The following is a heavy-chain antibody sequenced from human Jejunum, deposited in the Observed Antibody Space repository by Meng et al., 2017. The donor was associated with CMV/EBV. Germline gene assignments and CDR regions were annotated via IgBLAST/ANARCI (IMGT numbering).Heavy chain of an antibody. V-gene: IGHV3-66*02. Sequence: RFIVNCNYIRWVRQAPGKGLEWVSIIYSGGTAYYADSVKGRFTISRDNSKNALSLQMGSLRAEDTAVYYCARQTVVAGSYYGMDVWGQGTTVTVSS. D-gene: IGHD2-2*01. J-gene: IGHJ6*02. CDR2: IYSGGTA. CDR1: RFIVNCNY. CDR3: ARQTVVAGSYYGMDV.